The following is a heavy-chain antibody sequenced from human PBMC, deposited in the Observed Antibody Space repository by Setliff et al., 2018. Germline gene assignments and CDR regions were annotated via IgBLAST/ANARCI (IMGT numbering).Heavy chain of an antibody. D-gene: IGHD1-26*01. CDR3: NSGSYVFDY. CDR2: INHSGST. CDR1: GGSFSGYY. V-gene: IGHV4-34*01. J-gene: IGHJ4*02. Sequence: SETLSLTCAVYGGSFSGYYWSWIRQPPGKGLEWIGEINHSGSTNYNPSLKSRVTISVDTSKNQFSLKLSSVTATDTAVYYCNSGSYVFDYWGQGTLVTVSS.